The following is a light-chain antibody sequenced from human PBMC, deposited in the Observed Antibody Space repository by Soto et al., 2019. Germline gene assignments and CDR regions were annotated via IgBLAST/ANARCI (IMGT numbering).Light chain of an antibody. CDR2: LNSDGSH. CDR3: QTWGTGIQV. CDR1: SGHSSYA. V-gene: IGLV4-69*01. Sequence: QLVLTQSPSASASLGASVKLTCTLNSGHSSYAIAWHQQQPEKDPRYLMKLNSDGSHSKGDGIPDRFSGSSSGAERYLTISSLQSEDEADYYCQTWGTGIQVFGGGTKLTVL. J-gene: IGLJ2*01.